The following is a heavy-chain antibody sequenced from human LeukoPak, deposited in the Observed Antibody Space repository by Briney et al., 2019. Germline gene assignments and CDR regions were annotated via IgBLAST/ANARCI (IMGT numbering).Heavy chain of an antibody. CDR3: ARDISVAGSFLLFDY. J-gene: IGHJ4*02. D-gene: IGHD6-19*01. V-gene: IGHV4-59*12. CDR2: IYYSGST. CDR1: GGSISSYH. Sequence: SETLSLTCTVSGGSISSYHWSWIRQPPGKGLEWIGYIYYSGSTNYNPSLKSRVTISVDTSKNQFSLKLRSVTAADTAVYYCARDISVAGSFLLFDYWGQGTLVTVSS.